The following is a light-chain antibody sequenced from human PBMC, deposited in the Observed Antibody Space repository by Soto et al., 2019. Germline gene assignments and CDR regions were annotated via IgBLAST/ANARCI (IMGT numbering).Light chain of an antibody. J-gene: IGKJ3*01. Sequence: DIPMTQSPSSLSASVGDRVTITCRASQDISDYLAWYQQKPGKVPKLLIYAASTFQSGVPSRFSGSGSGTDFTLTISSLQPEDVATYYCQIYNSAPLGITFGPGTKVDIK. CDR3: QIYNSAPLGIT. V-gene: IGKV1-27*01. CDR1: QDISDY. CDR2: AAS.